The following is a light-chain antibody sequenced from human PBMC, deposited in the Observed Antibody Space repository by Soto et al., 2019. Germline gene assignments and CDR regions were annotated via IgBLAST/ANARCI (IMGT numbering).Light chain of an antibody. J-gene: IGLJ2*01. CDR2: EVS. V-gene: IGLV2-23*02. CDR3: CSYATPRL. Sequence: QSVLTQPASVSGSPGQSITISCTGTSSDVRSYNLVSWYQQHPGKAPKLIIYEVSERPSGVSHRFSGSKSGNTASLTISGLQAEDEADYYCCSYATPRLFGGGTKLTVL. CDR1: SSDVRSYNL.